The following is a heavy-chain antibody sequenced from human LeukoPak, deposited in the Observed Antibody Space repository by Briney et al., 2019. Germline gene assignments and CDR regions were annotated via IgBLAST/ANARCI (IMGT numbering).Heavy chain of an antibody. CDR3: ARDTAPSSDTALVLYYYYGMDV. V-gene: IGHV1-18*01. J-gene: IGHJ6*02. D-gene: IGHD5-18*01. CDR2: ISAYNGNT. CDR1: GGTFTSYG. Sequence: ASVKVSCKAPGGTFTSYGISWVRQAPGQGLEWMGWISAYNGNTNYAQKLQGRVTMTTDTSTSTAYMELRSLRSDDTAVYYCARDTAPSSDTALVLYYYYGMDVWGQGTTVTVSS.